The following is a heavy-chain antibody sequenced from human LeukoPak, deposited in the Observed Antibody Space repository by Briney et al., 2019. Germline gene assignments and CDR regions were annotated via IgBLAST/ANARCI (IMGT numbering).Heavy chain of an antibody. J-gene: IGHJ5*02. CDR2: IYYSGST. D-gene: IGHD3-3*01. CDR1: GGSISSSSYY. V-gene: IGHV4-39*01. Sequence: PSETLSLTCTVSGGSISSSSYYWGWIRQPPGKGLEWIGSIYYSGSTYYNPSLKSRVTISVDTSKNQFSLKLSSVTAADTAVYYCARRLYRCLFDPWGQGTLVTVSS. CDR3: ARRLYRCLFDP.